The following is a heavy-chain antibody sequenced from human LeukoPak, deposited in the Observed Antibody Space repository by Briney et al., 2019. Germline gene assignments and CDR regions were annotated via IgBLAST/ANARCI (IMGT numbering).Heavy chain of an antibody. CDR1: GGSFSGYY. V-gene: IGHV4-34*01. D-gene: IGHD3-9*01. CDR3: ARSYDILTGKYYFDY. J-gene: IGHJ4*02. Sequence: PSETLSLTCAVYGGSFSGYYWSWIRQPPGKGLEWIGEINHSGSTNYNPSLKSRVTISVDTSKYQFSLKLSSVTAADTAVYYCARSYDILTGKYYFDYWGQGTLVTVSS. CDR2: INHSGST.